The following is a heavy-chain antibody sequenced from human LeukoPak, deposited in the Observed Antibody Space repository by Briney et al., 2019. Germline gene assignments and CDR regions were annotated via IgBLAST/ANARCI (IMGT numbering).Heavy chain of an antibody. Sequence: GASVKVSCKVSGYTLTELSMHWVRQAPGKGLEWMGGFDPEDGETIYAQKFQGRVTMTEDTSTDTAYMELSSLRSEDTAVYYCARVGGGVARPRWVYYGMDVWGQGTTVTVSS. D-gene: IGHD2-15*01. CDR1: GYTLTELS. CDR3: ARVGGGVARPRWVYYGMDV. V-gene: IGHV1-24*01. CDR2: FDPEDGET. J-gene: IGHJ6*02.